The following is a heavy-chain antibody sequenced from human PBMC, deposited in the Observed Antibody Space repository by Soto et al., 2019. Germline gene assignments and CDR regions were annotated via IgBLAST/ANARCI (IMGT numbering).Heavy chain of an antibody. J-gene: IGHJ5*02. D-gene: IGHD2-2*01. Sequence: PSETLSLTCTVSGGSISSSSYYWGWIRQPPGKGLEWIGSTYYSGSTYYNTSLKSRVTISVDTSKNQNYLKLSSVTAADTAVYYCARVPDRWGQGTLVTVSS. CDR3: ARVPDR. CDR1: GGSISSSSYY. V-gene: IGHV4-39*07. CDR2: TYYSGST.